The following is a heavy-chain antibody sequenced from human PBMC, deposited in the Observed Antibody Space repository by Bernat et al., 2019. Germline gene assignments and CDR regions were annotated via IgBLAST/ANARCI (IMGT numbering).Heavy chain of an antibody. CDR1: GGFVTTDY. D-gene: IGHD2-2*01. J-gene: IGHJ4*02. CDR3: ASPNLYRFVS. V-gene: IGHV4-59*02. CDR2: SFYGWTT. Sequence: QVQLQESGPGLVKPSETLSLTCSVSGGFVTTDYWSWIRQPPGKGLEWIGYSFYGWTTAYNSSLKSRVTISVETSSNQFSLEMTSVTAADTAVYHCASPNLYRFVSWGQGILVTVSS.